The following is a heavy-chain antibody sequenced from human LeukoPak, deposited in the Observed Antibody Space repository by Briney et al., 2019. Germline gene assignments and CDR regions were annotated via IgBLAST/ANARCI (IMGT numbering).Heavy chain of an antibody. D-gene: IGHD3-9*01. Sequence: PGGSLRLSCAASGFTFSSYSMNWVRQAPGKGLEWVSSISSSSSYIYYADSVKGRFTISRDNAKNTLYLQMNSLRAEDTAVYYCARWVDYDILTGYYYFDYWGQGTLVTVSS. CDR3: ARWVDYDILTGYYYFDY. CDR1: GFTFSSYS. J-gene: IGHJ4*02. V-gene: IGHV3-21*01. CDR2: ISSSSSYI.